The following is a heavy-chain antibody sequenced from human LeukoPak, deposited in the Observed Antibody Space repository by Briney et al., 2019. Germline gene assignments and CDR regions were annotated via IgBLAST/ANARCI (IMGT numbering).Heavy chain of an antibody. J-gene: IGHJ4*02. Sequence: PGGALRLSCPSSVFTFSSYSMNWVRQAPGKGLEWVSSISSSSSYIYYADSGKGRDTISKDNAKNSLYLQMNSLSAEDTAVYYCARGDVEMATIWWFDYWGQGTLVTV. V-gene: IGHV3-21*01. D-gene: IGHD5-24*01. CDR2: ISSSSSYI. CDR1: VFTFSSYS. CDR3: ARGDVEMATIWWFDY.